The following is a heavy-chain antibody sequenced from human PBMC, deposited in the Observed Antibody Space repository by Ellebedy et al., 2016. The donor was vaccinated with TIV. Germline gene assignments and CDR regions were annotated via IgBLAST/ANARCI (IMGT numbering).Heavy chain of an antibody. CDR1: GYTLTELS. Sequence: AASVKVSCKVSGYTLTELSMHWVRQAPGKGLEWMGGFYPEDDETIYAQKFQGGFTMTEDTSTDTAYMDLSSLRSEDTAVYYCATVFDGYRGLDYWGQGTLVTVSS. CDR2: FYPEDDET. J-gene: IGHJ4*02. V-gene: IGHV1-24*01. D-gene: IGHD5-24*01. CDR3: ATVFDGYRGLDY.